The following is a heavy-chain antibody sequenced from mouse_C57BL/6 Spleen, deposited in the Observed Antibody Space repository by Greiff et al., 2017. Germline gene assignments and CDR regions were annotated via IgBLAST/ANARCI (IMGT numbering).Heavy chain of an antibody. CDR1: GYTFTSYW. V-gene: IGHV1-69*01. CDR3: ARFHHYYGRGMGY. Sequence: QVQLKQPGAELVMPGASVKLSCKASGYTFTSYWMHWVKQRPGQGLEWIGEIDPSDSYTNYNQKFKGKSTLTVDKSSSTAYMQLSSLTSEDSAVYYCARFHHYYGRGMGYWGQGTSVTVSS. J-gene: IGHJ4*01. D-gene: IGHD1-1*01. CDR2: IDPSDSYT.